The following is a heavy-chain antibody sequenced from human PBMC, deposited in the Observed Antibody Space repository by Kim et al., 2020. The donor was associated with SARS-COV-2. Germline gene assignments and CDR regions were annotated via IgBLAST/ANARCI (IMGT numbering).Heavy chain of an antibody. D-gene: IGHD2-8*01. CDR2: ISYDGSNK. CDR1: GFTFSSYA. CDR3: ASKYCTNGVCRTRFDY. V-gene: IGHV3-30-3*01. Sequence: GGSLRLSCAASGFTFSSYAMHWVRQAPGKGLEWVAVISYDGSNKYYADSVKGRFTISRDNSKNTLYLQMNSLRAEDTAVYYCASKYCTNGVCRTRFDYWGQGTLVTVSS. J-gene: IGHJ4*02.